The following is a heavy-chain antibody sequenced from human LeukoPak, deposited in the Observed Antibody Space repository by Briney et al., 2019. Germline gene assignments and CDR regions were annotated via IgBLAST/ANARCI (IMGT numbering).Heavy chain of an antibody. CDR1: GGSISTYY. Sequence: SETLSLTCTVSGGSISTYYWSWIRQPAGKGLEWIGRIYTSGTTNYNPSLKSRVTISVDTSKNQFSLKLSSVTAADTAVYYCARDLVWGIYYYYMDVWGKGTTVTVSS. D-gene: IGHD3-16*01. CDR3: ARDLVWGIYYYYMDV. CDR2: IYTSGTT. J-gene: IGHJ6*03. V-gene: IGHV4-4*07.